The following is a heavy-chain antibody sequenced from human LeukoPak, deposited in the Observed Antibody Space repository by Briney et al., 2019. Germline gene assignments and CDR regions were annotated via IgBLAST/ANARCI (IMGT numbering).Heavy chain of an antibody. Sequence: GGSLRLSCAASGFTFSSYAMSWVRQAPGKGLEWVSAISGSGGSTYYADSVKGRFTISRENSKNTLYLQMNSLRAEDTAVYYCAKDSCSSTSCYGGTDYWGQGTLVTVSS. CDR1: GFTFSSYA. V-gene: IGHV3-23*01. J-gene: IGHJ4*02. CDR3: AKDSCSSTSCYGGTDY. CDR2: ISGSGGST. D-gene: IGHD2-2*01.